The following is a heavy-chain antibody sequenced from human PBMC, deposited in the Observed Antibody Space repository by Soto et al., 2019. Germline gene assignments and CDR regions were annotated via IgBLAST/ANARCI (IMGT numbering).Heavy chain of an antibody. D-gene: IGHD3-16*01. J-gene: IGHJ4*02. Sequence: QVQLQESGPGLVKASETLSLTCTVSGGSMFSYYWSWIRQPAGKGLEWIARIYGSGGTNYNPSLKSRVTMSLDTSKNKFSLRLTSVTAAATAVYYCAREGASSYASRHFDNWGPGTLVTVSS. V-gene: IGHV4-4*07. CDR2: IYGSGGT. CDR1: GGSMFSYY. CDR3: AREGASSYASRHFDN.